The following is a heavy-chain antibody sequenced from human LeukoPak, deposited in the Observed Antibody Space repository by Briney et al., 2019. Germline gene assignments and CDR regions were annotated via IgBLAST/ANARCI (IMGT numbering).Heavy chain of an antibody. J-gene: IGHJ2*01. Sequence: GGSLRLSCAASGFTFSAYSMNWVRQAPGKEPEWLSYIGRGSSGIYYADSAQGRFTISRDDDKNSLYLQMYSLRVEDTAIYYCAREHSYIYGSQYFDLWGRGALVTVSS. V-gene: IGHV3-48*01. CDR1: GFTFSAYS. CDR3: AREHSYIYGSQYFDL. CDR2: IGRGSSGI. D-gene: IGHD5-18*01.